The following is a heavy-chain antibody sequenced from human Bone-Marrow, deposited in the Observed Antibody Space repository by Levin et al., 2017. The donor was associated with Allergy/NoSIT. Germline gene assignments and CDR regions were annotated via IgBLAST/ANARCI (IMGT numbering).Heavy chain of an antibody. D-gene: IGHD6-19*01. CDR1: GFTFSDYY. CDR2: ISSSGSTI. J-gene: IGHJ4*02. V-gene: IGHV3-11*01. CDR3: ASDYSSGWYGGY. Sequence: GESLKISCAASGFTFSDYYMSWIRQAPGKGLEWVSYISSSGSTIYYADSVKGRFTISRDNAKNSLYLQMNSLRAEDTAVYYCASDYSSGWYGGYWGQGTLVTVSS.